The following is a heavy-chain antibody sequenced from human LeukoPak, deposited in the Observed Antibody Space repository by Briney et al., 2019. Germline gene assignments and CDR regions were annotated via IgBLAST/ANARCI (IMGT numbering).Heavy chain of an antibody. CDR2: IYYSGST. CDR3: ARQRHIGNYPDYFDY. CDR1: GGSISSSSYY. Sequence: PSETLSLTCTVSGGSISSSSYYWGWIRQPPGKGLEWIGSIYYSGSTFYNPSLKSRVTISVDTSKNQLSLRLSSVTAADTAVYYCARQRHIGNYPDYFDYWGQGSLVTVSS. V-gene: IGHV4-39*01. D-gene: IGHD1-26*01. J-gene: IGHJ4*02.